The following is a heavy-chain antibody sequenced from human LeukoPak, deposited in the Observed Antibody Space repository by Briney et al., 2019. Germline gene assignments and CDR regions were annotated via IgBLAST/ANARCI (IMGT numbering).Heavy chain of an antibody. CDR1: GFTFSSYG. J-gene: IGHJ3*02. V-gene: IGHV3-33*01. Sequence: PGRSLRLSCAASGFTFSSYGMHWVRQAPGKGLEWVAVIWYDGSNKYYADSVKGRFTISRDNSKNTLYLQMNSPRAEDTAVYYCARNQDYGVYNSVGAFDIWGQATMWTVSS. CDR3: ARNQDYGVYNSVGAFDI. D-gene: IGHD4-17*01. CDR2: IWYDGSNK.